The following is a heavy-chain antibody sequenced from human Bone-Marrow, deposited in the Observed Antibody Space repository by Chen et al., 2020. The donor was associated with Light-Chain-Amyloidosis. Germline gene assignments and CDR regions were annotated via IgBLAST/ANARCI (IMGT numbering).Heavy chain of an antibody. V-gene: IGHV5-51*01. Sequence: EVQLEQSGPEVKKPGESLKISCKGSGYTFPNYWIGWVRQIPGKGLEWMGVFSPDASDARYRPSLEGQVTIPADKSITTAYLQGRSLKASDTAMYYCARRRDGYNFDFWGQGTLVTVSS. J-gene: IGHJ4*02. CDR2: FSPDASDA. CDR3: ARRRDGYNFDF. D-gene: IGHD5-12*01. CDR1: GYTFPNYW.